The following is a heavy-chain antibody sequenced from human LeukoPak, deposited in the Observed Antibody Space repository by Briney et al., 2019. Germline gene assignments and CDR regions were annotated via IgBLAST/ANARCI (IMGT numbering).Heavy chain of an antibody. Sequence: GGSLRLSCAASGFTFSSYSINWVRQAPGKGLEWVSYISSSSSTIYYADSVKGRFTISRDNAKNSLYLQMNSLRDEDTAVYYCARDVCSSTSCSTDYWGQGTLVTVSS. CDR1: GFTFSSYS. V-gene: IGHV3-48*02. D-gene: IGHD2-2*01. CDR3: ARDVCSSTSCSTDY. CDR2: ISSSSSTI. J-gene: IGHJ4*02.